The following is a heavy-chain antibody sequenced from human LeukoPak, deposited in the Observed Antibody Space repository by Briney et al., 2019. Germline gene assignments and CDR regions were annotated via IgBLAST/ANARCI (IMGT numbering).Heavy chain of an antibody. CDR1: GYSFTSYW. D-gene: IGHD6-6*01. V-gene: IGHV5-51*01. CDR2: IYPGDSDT. J-gene: IGHJ6*02. Sequence: GESLKISCKGSGYSFTSYWLGWVRQMPGKGLEWMGIIYPGDSDTRYSPSFQGQVTISADKSISTAYLQWSSLKASDTAMYYCARRNEYSSSSGYYYYGMDVWGQGTTVTVSS. CDR3: ARRNEYSSSSGYYYYGMDV.